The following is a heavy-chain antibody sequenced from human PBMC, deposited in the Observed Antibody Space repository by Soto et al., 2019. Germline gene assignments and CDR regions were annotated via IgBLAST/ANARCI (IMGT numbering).Heavy chain of an antibody. D-gene: IGHD3-16*01. Sequence: GGSLRLSCAASGFPFSSYAMSWVRQTPGKGLEWVSGISGSGGRTYYADSVKGRFTISRDNSNNTLSLQMHILRVEDTAVYFCAKGGYYSLFDIWGQGTVVTVSS. CDR2: ISGSGGRT. CDR1: GFPFSSYA. J-gene: IGHJ3*02. CDR3: AKGGYYSLFDI. V-gene: IGHV3-23*01.